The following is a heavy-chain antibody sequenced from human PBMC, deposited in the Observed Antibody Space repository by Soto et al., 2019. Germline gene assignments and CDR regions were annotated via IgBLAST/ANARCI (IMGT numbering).Heavy chain of an antibody. CDR2: IWFDGRDT. D-gene: IGHD3-10*01. V-gene: IGHV3-33*01. CDR1: GFTFSGNG. CDR3: VRNTYHYLDY. J-gene: IGHJ4*02. Sequence: LRLSCAASGFTFSGNGMHWVRQAPGKGLEWVAMIWFDGRDTNFVDSVKGRFTVSRDNSKNTLYLQMNSLRAEDTAVYYCVRNTYHYLDYWGQGTLVTVSS.